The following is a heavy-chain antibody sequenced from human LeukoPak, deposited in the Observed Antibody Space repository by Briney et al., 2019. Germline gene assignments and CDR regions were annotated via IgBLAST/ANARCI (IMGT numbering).Heavy chain of an antibody. D-gene: IGHD6-13*01. CDR3: ARDFSIAAAGFGFDP. CDR2: IYYSGST. J-gene: IGHJ5*02. Sequence: SETLSLTCTVSGCSISSYYWSWIRQPPGKGLEWIGYIYYSGSTNYNPSLKSRVTISVDTSKNQFSLKLSSVTAADTAVYYCARDFSIAAAGFGFDPWGQGTLVTVSS. V-gene: IGHV4-59*01. CDR1: GCSISSYY.